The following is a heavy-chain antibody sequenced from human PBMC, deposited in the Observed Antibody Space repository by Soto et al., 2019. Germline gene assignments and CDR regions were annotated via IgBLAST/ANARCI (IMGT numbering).Heavy chain of an antibody. CDR3: ARQGSLVVPAAMYWFDP. D-gene: IGHD2-2*01. CDR2: IYPGDSDT. V-gene: IGHV5-51*01. J-gene: IGHJ5*02. Sequence: GESLKISCKGSGYSFTSYWIGWVRRMPGKGLEWMGIIYPGDSDTRYSPSFQGQVTISADKSISTAYLQWSSLKASDTAMYYCARQGSLVVPAAMYWFDPWGQGTLVTVSS. CDR1: GYSFTSYW.